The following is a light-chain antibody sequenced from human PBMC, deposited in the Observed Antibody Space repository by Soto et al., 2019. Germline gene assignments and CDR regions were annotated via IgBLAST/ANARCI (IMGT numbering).Light chain of an antibody. Sequence: EIVLTQSPATLSLSPGERATLSCRASQSVSSNLAWYRQKPGQAPRLLIYGASSRATGIPDRFSGTGSETDFTLTINRLEPEDFAVYYCQQYENSPITFGQGTRLEIK. J-gene: IGKJ5*01. CDR2: GAS. V-gene: IGKV3-20*01. CDR3: QQYENSPIT. CDR1: QSVSSN.